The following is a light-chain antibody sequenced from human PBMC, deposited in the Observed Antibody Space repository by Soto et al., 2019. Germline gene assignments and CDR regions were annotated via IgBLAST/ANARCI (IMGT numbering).Light chain of an antibody. CDR3: QQYGSSFPIT. Sequence: EIVLTQSPGTLSLSPGERDTLSCRASQIVSSSYLAWYQQKYGQAPRLLIYGASSRATGILDRFSGSGSGTDFTLTISRLEPEDFAVYYCQQYGSSFPITFGQGTDWRL. V-gene: IGKV3-20*01. J-gene: IGKJ5*01. CDR1: QIVSSSY. CDR2: GAS.